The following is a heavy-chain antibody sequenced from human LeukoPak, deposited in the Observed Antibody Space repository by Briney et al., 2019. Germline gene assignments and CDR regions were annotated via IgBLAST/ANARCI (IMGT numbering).Heavy chain of an antibody. CDR3: ARIHNLGILAHFDY. Sequence: GGSLRLSCAASGFTFSGYSMNWVRQAPGKGLEWVSSISSSSRYIYYVDSVKGRFTISRDNAKNSLYLQMNSLRAEDTAVYYCARIHNLGILAHFDYWGQGTLVTVSS. CDR1: GFTFSGYS. CDR2: ISSSSRYI. D-gene: IGHD1-1*01. V-gene: IGHV3-21*01. J-gene: IGHJ4*02.